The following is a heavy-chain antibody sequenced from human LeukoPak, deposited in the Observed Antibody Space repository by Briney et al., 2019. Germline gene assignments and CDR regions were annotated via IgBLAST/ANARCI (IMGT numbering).Heavy chain of an antibody. V-gene: IGHV3-23*01. Sequence: GGSLRLSCAASGFTFRTYAMSWVRQAPGKGLEWVSAISGSGDNTYYADSVKGRFTISRDNSKNTLYLQMNSLRAEDTAVYYCAKEDQRTYYDFWSGGVYFDYWGQGTLVTVSS. CDR3: AKEDQRTYYDFWSGGVYFDY. CDR1: GFTFRTYA. D-gene: IGHD3-3*01. CDR2: ISGSGDNT. J-gene: IGHJ4*02.